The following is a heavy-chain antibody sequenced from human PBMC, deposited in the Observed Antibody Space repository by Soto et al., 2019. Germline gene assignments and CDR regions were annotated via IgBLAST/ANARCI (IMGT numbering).Heavy chain of an antibody. V-gene: IGHV3-30*18. CDR3: EKGLLPGWSGYTWVSFSISRLGVLLNGMDV. Sequence: QVQLVESGGGVVQPGRSLRLSCAASGFTFSSYGMHWVRQAPGKGLEWVAVISYDGSNKYYADSVKGRFTISRDNSKNTLYLQMNRVWAEDTAVHYCEKGLLPGWSGYTWVSFSISRLGVLLNGMDVWGQGTTVTVCS. CDR1: GFTFSSYG. J-gene: IGHJ6*02. D-gene: IGHD3-3*01. CDR2: ISYDGSNK.